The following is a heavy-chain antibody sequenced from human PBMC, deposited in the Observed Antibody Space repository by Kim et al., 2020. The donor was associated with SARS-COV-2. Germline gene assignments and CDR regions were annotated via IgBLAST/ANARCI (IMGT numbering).Heavy chain of an antibody. V-gene: IGHV3-74*01. CDR1: GFTFSSSW. CDR3: ARPKSYRSFDY. J-gene: IGHJ4*02. CDR2: IKSDGSIA. D-gene: IGHD1-26*01. Sequence: GGSLRLSCAASGFTFSSSWMHWFGQAPGKGLVWVSHIKSDGSIAKYADSVKGQFTISRDNAKNTLYLQMTSLRAEDTAVYFCARPKSYRSFDYGGQGTLVTVSS.